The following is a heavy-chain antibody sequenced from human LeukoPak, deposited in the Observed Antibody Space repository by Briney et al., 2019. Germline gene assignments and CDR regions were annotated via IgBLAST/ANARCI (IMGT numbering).Heavy chain of an antibody. CDR1: GYTFTGYY. D-gene: IGHD6-13*01. V-gene: IGHV1-2*02. CDR2: INPSSGGT. Sequence: ASVKVSCKASGYTFTGYYMHWVRQAPGQGLEWMGWINPSSGGTNYAQKFQGRVTMTRDTSISTAYMELSRLRSDDTAVYYCARVISSSWYLSTYHRWFDPWGQGTLVTVSS. J-gene: IGHJ5*02. CDR3: ARVISSSWYLSTYHRWFDP.